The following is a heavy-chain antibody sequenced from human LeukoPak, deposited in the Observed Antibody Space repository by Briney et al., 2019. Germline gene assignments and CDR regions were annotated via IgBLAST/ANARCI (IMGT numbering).Heavy chain of an antibody. Sequence: PSETLSLTCAVSGYSISSGYYWGWIRQPPGQGLEWIGSIYHSGSTYYNPSLKSRVTISVDTSNNQFSLKLSSVTAADTAVYYCARLPTEEVYDFWSGRVFDPWGQGTLVSVSS. J-gene: IGHJ5*02. V-gene: IGHV4-38-2*01. CDR1: GYSISSGYY. CDR3: ARLPTEEVYDFWSGRVFDP. D-gene: IGHD3-3*01. CDR2: IYHSGST.